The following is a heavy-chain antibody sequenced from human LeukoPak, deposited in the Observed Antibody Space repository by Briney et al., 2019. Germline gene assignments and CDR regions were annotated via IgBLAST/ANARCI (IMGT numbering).Heavy chain of an antibody. V-gene: IGHV1-18*01. J-gene: IGHJ6*02. CDR1: GYTFTSYG. CDR2: ISAYNGNT. Sequence: ASVKLSCKASGYTFTSYGISWVRQAPGQGLEWMGCISAYNGNTNYAQKLQGRVTMTTDTSTSTAYMELKSLRSDDTAVYYCATPSGSYYRNYYYYGMDVWGQGTTVTVSS. D-gene: IGHD3-10*01. CDR3: ATPSGSYYRNYYYYGMDV.